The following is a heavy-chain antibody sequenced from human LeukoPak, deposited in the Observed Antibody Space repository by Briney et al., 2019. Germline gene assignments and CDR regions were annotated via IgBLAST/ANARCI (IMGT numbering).Heavy chain of an antibody. D-gene: IGHD3-10*01. CDR3: ARHTMVTLVMHFLLY. Sequence: SETLTLTCTVSGGSLRIYDWTWFRQPPGKGLEWIGYIYYSGSTNYNPSLKSRVTISVDTSKNQFSLKLSSVTAADTAVYNCARHTMVTLVMHFLLYRGQGNLVTVSS. CDR1: GGSLRIYD. CDR2: IYYSGST. J-gene: IGHJ4*02. V-gene: IGHV4-59*08.